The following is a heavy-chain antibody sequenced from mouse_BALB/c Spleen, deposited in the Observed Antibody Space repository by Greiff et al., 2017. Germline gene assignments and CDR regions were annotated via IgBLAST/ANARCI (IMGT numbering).Heavy chain of an antibody. V-gene: IGHV14-4*02. Sequence: VQLQQSGAELVRSGASVKLSCTASGFNIKDYYMHWVKQRPEQGLEWIGWIDPENGDTEYAPKFQGKATMTADISSNTAYLQLSSLTSEDTAVYYCTYGNLYAMDYWGQGTSVTVSS. CDR2: IDPENGDT. J-gene: IGHJ4*01. CDR1: GFNIKDYY. CDR3: TYGNLYAMDY. D-gene: IGHD2-1*01.